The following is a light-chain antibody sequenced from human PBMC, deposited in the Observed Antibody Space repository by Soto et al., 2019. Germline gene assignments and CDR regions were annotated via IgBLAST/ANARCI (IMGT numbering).Light chain of an antibody. CDR2: DAS. J-gene: IGKJ3*01. CDR1: QNVTSNY. Sequence: EIVLTQSPGTLSLSPGERANLSCRASQNVTSNYLAWHQQKPGQAPRLLIYDASTRATGIPDRFSGSGSGTDFTLTISRLEPEDFAVYYCQQYGSSPFTFGPGTKVDIK. V-gene: IGKV3-20*01. CDR3: QQYGSSPFT.